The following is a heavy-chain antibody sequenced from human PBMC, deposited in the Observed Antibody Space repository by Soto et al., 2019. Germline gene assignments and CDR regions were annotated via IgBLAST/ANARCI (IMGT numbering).Heavy chain of an antibody. CDR3: VRPPDDLRYVLHN. CDR2: INPNTGVT. J-gene: IGHJ6*02. CDR1: GYSFTDHY. D-gene: IGHD2-8*02. V-gene: IGHV1-2*04. Sequence: QAQLVQSGADVKKPGASVKVSCKASGYSFTDHYMHWVRQAPGQGLEWLGWINPNTGVTHFAKKFQGWATMTSDTSIDTTYMDLARLKTDLTAIYYCVRPPDDLRYVLHNRGRGTTVSVSS.